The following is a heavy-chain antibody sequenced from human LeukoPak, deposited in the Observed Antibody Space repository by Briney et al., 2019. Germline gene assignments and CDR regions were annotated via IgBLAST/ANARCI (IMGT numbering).Heavy chain of an antibody. Sequence: SETLSHTCTVTGGSLSSSSYYWGWIRQPPGKGLEWLGSIYYSGNTYYNPSLKSRVTISVDTSKNQFSLKLSSVTAADTAVYYCARQGGSSFNWFDPWGQGTLVTVSS. CDR1: GGSLSSSSYY. D-gene: IGHD6-13*01. CDR3: ARQGGSSFNWFDP. J-gene: IGHJ5*02. CDR2: IYYSGNT. V-gene: IGHV4-39*01.